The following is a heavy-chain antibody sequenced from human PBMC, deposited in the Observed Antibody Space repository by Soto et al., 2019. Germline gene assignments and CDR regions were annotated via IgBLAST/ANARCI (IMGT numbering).Heavy chain of an antibody. Sequence: LRLSCAATGLPFNRNGMHWVRQAPGKGLEWVAVIWYDGSKEYYSDSVKGRFTISRDNSKNMLYLQMNSVRVEDTAVYFCARDRSAGNYFYYGMDVWGQGTTVTVSS. CDR1: GLPFNRNG. CDR2: IWYDGSKE. D-gene: IGHD1-1*01. CDR3: ARDRSAGNYFYYGMDV. J-gene: IGHJ6*02. V-gene: IGHV3-33*01.